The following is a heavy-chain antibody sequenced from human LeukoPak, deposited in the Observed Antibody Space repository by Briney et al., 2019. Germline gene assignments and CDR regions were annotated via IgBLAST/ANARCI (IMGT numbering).Heavy chain of an antibody. CDR3: ARHRDGYYYGSGSPKQYYFDY. CDR2: IYYSGST. V-gene: IGHV4-39*01. D-gene: IGHD3-10*01. Sequence: SETLSLTCTVSGGSISSSSYYWGWIRQPPGKGLEWIGSIYYSGSTYYNPSLKSRVTISVDTSKNQFSLKLSSVTAADTAVYYCARHRDGYYYGSGSPKQYYFDYWGQGTLVTVSS. CDR1: GGSISSSSYY. J-gene: IGHJ4*02.